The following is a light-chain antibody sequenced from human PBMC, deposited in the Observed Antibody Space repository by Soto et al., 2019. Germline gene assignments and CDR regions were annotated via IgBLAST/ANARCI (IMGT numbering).Light chain of an antibody. J-gene: IGKJ2*01. CDR3: HGFSNSADT. V-gene: IGKV1-5*03. CDR2: KES. Sequence: GDRVTIIFRASQGVTSWVAWYQQKPGKAPKHLIYKESSLESGVSSRFSGTGSGTEFTLTISVLQSDRFHTNLWHGFSNSADTFGQGTRL. CDR1: QGVTSW.